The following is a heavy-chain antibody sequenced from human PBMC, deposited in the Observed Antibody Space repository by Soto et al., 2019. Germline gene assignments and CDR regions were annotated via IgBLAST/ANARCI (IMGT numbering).Heavy chain of an antibody. Sequence: GGSLRLSCAASGFTFSSYSMNWVRQAPGKGLEWVSSISSSSSYIYYADSVKGRFTISRDNAKNSLYLQMNSLRAEDTAVYYCARDRLAETYYDFLSGYYPYYSYGMDVWGQGTTVNGSS. V-gene: IGHV3-21*01. CDR3: ARDRLAETYYDFLSGYYPYYSYGMDV. J-gene: IGHJ6*02. CDR1: GFTFSSYS. D-gene: IGHD3-3*01. CDR2: ISSSSSYI.